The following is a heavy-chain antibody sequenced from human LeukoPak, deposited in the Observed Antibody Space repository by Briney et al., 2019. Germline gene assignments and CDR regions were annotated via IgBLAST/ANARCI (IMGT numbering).Heavy chain of an antibody. J-gene: IGHJ5*02. CDR1: GYTFTGYY. Sequence: GASVKVSCKASGYTFTGYYMHWVRQAPGQGLEWMGWINPNSGGTNYAQKFQGRVTMTRDTSISTAYMELSRLRSDDTAVYYCARARRKQPLTRFDPWGQGTLVTVSS. D-gene: IGHD6-13*01. CDR3: ARARRKQPLTRFDP. CDR2: INPNSGGT. V-gene: IGHV1-2*02.